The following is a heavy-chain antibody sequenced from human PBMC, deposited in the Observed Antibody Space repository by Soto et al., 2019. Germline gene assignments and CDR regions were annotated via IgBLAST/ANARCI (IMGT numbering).Heavy chain of an antibody. Sequence: ASVKVSCKASGYTFTSCYMHWVRQAPGQGLEWMGIINPSGGSTSYAQKFQGRVTITGDKSTSTAYMELSSLRSEDTAVYYCARDRHSSSLALDNWFGPWGQGTLVTVSS. V-gene: IGHV1-46*01. J-gene: IGHJ5*02. CDR2: INPSGGST. CDR1: GYTFTSCY. CDR3: ARDRHSSSLALDNWFGP. D-gene: IGHD6-13*01.